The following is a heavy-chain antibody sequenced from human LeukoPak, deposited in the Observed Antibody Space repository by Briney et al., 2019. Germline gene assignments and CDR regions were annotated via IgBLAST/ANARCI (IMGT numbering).Heavy chain of an antibody. D-gene: IGHD3/OR15-3a*01. Sequence: GGSLRLSRAASGFTFSSYAMSWVRQAPGKGLEWVSAISGSGGSTYYADSVKGRSTISRDNSKNTLYLQMNSLRAEDTAVYYCAKFCSNGGTGFDYWGQGTLVTVSS. CDR2: ISGSGGST. CDR3: AKFCSNGGTGFDY. J-gene: IGHJ4*02. V-gene: IGHV3-23*01. CDR1: GFTFSSYA.